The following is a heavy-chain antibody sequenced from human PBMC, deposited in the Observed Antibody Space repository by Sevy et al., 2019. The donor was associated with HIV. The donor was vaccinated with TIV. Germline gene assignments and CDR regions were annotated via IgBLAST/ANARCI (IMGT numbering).Heavy chain of an antibody. CDR2: IYSGGST. D-gene: IGHD2-2*02. V-gene: IGHV3-53*01. CDR1: GFTVSSNY. J-gene: IGHJ6*02. CDR3: ARTVPAAIRGVYYYYGMDV. Sequence: GGSLRLSCAASGFTVSSNYMSWVRQAPGKGLEWVSVIYSGGSTYYADSVKGRFTISRDNSKNTLYPQMNSLRAEDTAVYYCARTVPAAIRGVYYYYGMDVWGQGTTVTVSS.